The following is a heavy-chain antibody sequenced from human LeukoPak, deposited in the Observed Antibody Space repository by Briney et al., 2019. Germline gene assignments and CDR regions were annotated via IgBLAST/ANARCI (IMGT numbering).Heavy chain of an antibody. CDR2: ISYDGSNK. Sequence: GGSLRLSCAASGFTFSSYGMHWVRQAPGKGLEWVAVISYDGSNKYYADSVKGRFTISRDNSKNTLYLQMNSLRAEDTAVYYCAKGTYYYGSTESTGSWYLDLWGRGTLVTVSS. J-gene: IGHJ2*01. CDR1: GFTFSSYG. V-gene: IGHV3-30*18. D-gene: IGHD3-10*01. CDR3: AKGTYYYGSTESTGSWYLDL.